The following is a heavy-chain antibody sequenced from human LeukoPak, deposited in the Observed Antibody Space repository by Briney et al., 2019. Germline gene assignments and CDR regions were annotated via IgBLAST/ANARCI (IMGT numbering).Heavy chain of an antibody. CDR2: IYYSGST. Sequence: PSQTLSLTCTVSGGSISSGGYYWSWIRQHPGKGLEWIGYIYYSGSTYYNPSLKSRVTISVDTSKNQFSLKLSSVTAADTAVYYCVCGERIAANYYYGMDVWGQGTTVTVSS. V-gene: IGHV4-31*03. CDR1: GGSISSGGYY. J-gene: IGHJ6*02. CDR3: VCGERIAANYYYGMDV. D-gene: IGHD6-13*01.